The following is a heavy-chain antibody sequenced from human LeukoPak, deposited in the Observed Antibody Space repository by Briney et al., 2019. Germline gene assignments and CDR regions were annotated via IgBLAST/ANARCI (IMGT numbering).Heavy chain of an antibody. J-gene: IGHJ4*02. CDR2: ISYDGSNK. CDR1: GFTFSSYG. Sequence: GGSLRLSCAASGFTFSSYGMHWVRQAPGKGLEWVAVISYDGSNKYYADSVKGRFTISRDNSKNTLYLQMNSLRAEDTAVYYCAKRGATRSGGFYYWGQGTQVTVSS. CDR3: AKRGATRSGGFYY. D-gene: IGHD1-26*01. V-gene: IGHV3-30*18.